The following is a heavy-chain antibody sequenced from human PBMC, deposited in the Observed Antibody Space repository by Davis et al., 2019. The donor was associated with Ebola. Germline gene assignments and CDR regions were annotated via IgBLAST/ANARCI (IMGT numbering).Heavy chain of an antibody. CDR3: ARDAVPAAQDY. V-gene: IGHV3-7*03. CDR1: GFAFSSSA. J-gene: IGHJ4*02. CDR2: IRQDGGET. D-gene: IGHD2-2*01. Sequence: GESLKISCAASGFAFSSSAMTWVRQAPGKGLEWVANIRQDGGETYYADSVKGRFAISRDNAKNSLYLQMNSLRAEDTAIYYCARDAVPAAQDYWGQGTLVTVSS.